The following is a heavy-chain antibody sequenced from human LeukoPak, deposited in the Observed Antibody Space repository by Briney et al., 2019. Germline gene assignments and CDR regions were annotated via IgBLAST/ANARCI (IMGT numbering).Heavy chain of an antibody. Sequence: SETLSLTCAVSGYSISNGYYWVWIRQPPGRGLEWIGSLYHSDSAYYNTSLRSRVSMSVDTSKNQFSLTLSFVNAADTAVYYCARQHDSYYYYYIDVGRSGTTVTVSS. J-gene: IGHJ6*03. CDR3: ARQHDSYYYYYIDV. V-gene: IGHV4-38-2*01. CDR1: GYSISNGYY. CDR2: LYHSDSA.